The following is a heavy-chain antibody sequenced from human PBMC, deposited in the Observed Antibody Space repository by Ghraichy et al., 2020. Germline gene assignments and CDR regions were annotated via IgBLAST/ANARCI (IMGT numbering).Heavy chain of an antibody. J-gene: IGHJ4*02. CDR3: AKRAAGPNFDY. V-gene: IGHV3-23*01. CDR2: ISGSGGST. D-gene: IGHD6-13*01. CDR1: GFTFSSYA. Sequence: GESLNISCAASGFTFSSYAMSWVRQAPGKGLEWVSAISGSGGSTYYADSVKGRFTISRDNSKNTLYLQMNSLRAEDTAVYYCAKRAAGPNFDYWGQGTLVTVSS.